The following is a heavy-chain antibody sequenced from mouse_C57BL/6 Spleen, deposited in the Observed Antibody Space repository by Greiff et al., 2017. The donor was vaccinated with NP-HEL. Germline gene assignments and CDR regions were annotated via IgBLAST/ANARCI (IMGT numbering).Heavy chain of an antibody. CDR2: INPSNGGT. D-gene: IGHD1-1*01. Sequence: QVQLQQPGTELVKPGASVKLSCKASGYTFTSYWMHWVQQRPGQGLEWIGNINPSNGGTNYNEKFKSKATLTVDKSSSTAYMQLSSLTSEDSAVYYCARSPYGSSLAWFAYWGQGTLVTVSA. CDR1: GYTFTSYW. CDR3: ARSPYGSSLAWFAY. J-gene: IGHJ3*01. V-gene: IGHV1-53*01.